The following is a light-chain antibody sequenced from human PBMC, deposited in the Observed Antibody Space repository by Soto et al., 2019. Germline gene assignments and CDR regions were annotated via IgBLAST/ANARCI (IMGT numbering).Light chain of an antibody. V-gene: IGKV3-20*01. CDR1: QSASSNY. Sequence: EIVLTQSPGTLSLSPGERATLSCRASQSASSNYLAWYQQKPGQAPRLLIYAASTRATGIPDRFSSSGSGTDFTLTISSLEPEEFAVDYCQQYGRSPPLMFGGGTKVEIK. J-gene: IGKJ4*02. CDR3: QQYGRSPPLM. CDR2: AAS.